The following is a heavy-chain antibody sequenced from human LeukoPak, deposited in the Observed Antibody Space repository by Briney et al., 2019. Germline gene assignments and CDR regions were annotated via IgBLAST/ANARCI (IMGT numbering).Heavy chain of an antibody. V-gene: IGHV1-2*02. D-gene: IGHD6-6*01. CDR1: GYIFTGFY. CDR2: INPNSGGT. J-gene: IGHJ4*02. CDR3: AREHSSSSGKVFDY. Sequence: GASVKVSCKASGYIFTGFYIHWVRQAPGQGLEWMGWINPNSGGTKYARKFQGRVTMTRDTSISTAYMELSRLRSDDTAVYYCAREHSSSSGKVFDYWGQGTLVTVSS.